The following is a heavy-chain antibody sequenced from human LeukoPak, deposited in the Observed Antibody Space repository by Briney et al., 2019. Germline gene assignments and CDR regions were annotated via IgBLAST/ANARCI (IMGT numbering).Heavy chain of an antibody. V-gene: IGHV1-46*03. Sequence: GASVKVSCKASGYTFTSYYMHWVRQAPGQGLEWMGITNPSGGSTSYAQKFQGRVTMTRDTSTSTVYMELSSLRSEDTAVYYCARSDYYDSSGYSIQHWGQGTLVTVSS. D-gene: IGHD3-22*01. CDR2: TNPSGGST. CDR1: GYTFTSYY. J-gene: IGHJ1*01. CDR3: ARSDYYDSSGYSIQH.